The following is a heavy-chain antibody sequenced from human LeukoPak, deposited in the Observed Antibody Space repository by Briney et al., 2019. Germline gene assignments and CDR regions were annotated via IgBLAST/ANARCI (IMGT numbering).Heavy chain of an antibody. CDR2: IWYDGSNK. V-gene: IGHV3-33*01. J-gene: IGHJ6*02. CDR3: ARDGAGLDYGDYGIYGMDV. D-gene: IGHD4-17*01. CDR1: GFTFSSHG. Sequence: PGRSLRLSCAASGFTFSSHGMHWVRQAPGKGLEWVAVIWYDGSNKYYADSVKGRFTISRDNSKNTLYLQMNSLRAEDTAVYYCARDGAGLDYGDYGIYGMDVWGQGTTVTVSS.